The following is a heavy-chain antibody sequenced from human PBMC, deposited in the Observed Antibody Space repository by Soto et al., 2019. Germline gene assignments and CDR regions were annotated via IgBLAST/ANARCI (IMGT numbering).Heavy chain of an antibody. CDR2: ISGSGGST. V-gene: IGHV3-23*01. J-gene: IGHJ4*02. CDR1: GFTFSSYA. D-gene: IGHD6-19*01. CDR3: AKDGEDSSGWWLGYYFDY. Sequence: LRLSCAASGFTFSSYAMSWVRQAPGKGLEWVSAISGSGGSTYYADSVKGRFTISRDNSKNTLYLQMNSLRAEDTAVYYCAKDGEDSSGWWLGYYFDYWGQGTLVTVSS.